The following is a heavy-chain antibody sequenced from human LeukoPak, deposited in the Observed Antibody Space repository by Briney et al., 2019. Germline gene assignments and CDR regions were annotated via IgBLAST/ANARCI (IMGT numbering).Heavy chain of an antibody. V-gene: IGHV3-30*04. CDR1: GFTLSSYA. J-gene: IGHJ4*02. CDR2: ISYDGSNK. CDR3: ASSGDPDYFDY. Sequence: GRSLRLSCAASGFTLSSYAMHWVRQAPGKGLEWVAVISYDGSNKYYADSVKGRFTISRDNSKNTLYLQMNSLRAEDTAVYYCASSGDPDYFDYWGQGTLVTVSS. D-gene: IGHD3-10*01.